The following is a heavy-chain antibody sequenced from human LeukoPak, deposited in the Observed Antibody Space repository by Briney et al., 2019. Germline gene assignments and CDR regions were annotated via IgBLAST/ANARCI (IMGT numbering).Heavy chain of an antibody. J-gene: IGHJ4*02. CDR3: ARRAYSSVLIDY. D-gene: IGHD6-25*01. Sequence: GGSLRLSCAASGFPFSSYSMNWVRQAPGKGLEWVSSISSSSSYIYYADSVKGRFTISRDNAKNSLYLQMNSLRAEDTAVYYCARRAYSSVLIDYWGQGTLVTVSS. CDR1: GFPFSSYS. V-gene: IGHV3-21*01. CDR2: ISSSSSYI.